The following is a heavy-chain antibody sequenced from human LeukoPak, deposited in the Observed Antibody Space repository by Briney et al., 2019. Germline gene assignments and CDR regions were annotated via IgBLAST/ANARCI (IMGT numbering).Heavy chain of an antibody. CDR2: ISSSSSYI. D-gene: IGHD5-24*01. CDR3: ATDRGGYNEAFDY. CDR1: GFTFSSYS. J-gene: IGHJ4*02. Sequence: GGSLRLSCAASGFTFSSYSMNWVRQAPGKGLEWVSSISSSSSYIFYADSVRGRFSISKDNAKNSLYLQMNSLRAEDTAVYYCATDRGGYNEAFDYWGQGTLVTVSS. V-gene: IGHV3-21*01.